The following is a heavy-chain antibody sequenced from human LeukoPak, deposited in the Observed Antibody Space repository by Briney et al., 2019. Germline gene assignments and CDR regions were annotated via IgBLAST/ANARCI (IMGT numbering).Heavy chain of an antibody. Sequence: GGSLRLSCAASGFTFSSYSMNWVRQAPGKGLEWVSSISTSVSDICYSYSIKGPFTISRDNAKNSLYLQMDSLRAEDTAVYYCAKGKQYLEWLPDSWGQGTLVTVSS. CDR2: ISTSVSDI. CDR3: AKGKQYLEWLPDS. V-gene: IGHV3-21*04. D-gene: IGHD3-3*01. J-gene: IGHJ4*02. CDR1: GFTFSSYS.